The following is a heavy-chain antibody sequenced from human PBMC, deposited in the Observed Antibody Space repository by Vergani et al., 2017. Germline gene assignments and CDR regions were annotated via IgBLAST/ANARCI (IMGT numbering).Heavy chain of an antibody. D-gene: IGHD3-16*01. CDR1: GGSISSYY. Sequence: QVQLQQWGAGLLKPSETLSLTCAVYGGSISSYYWSWIRQPPGKGLEWIGYIYTSGSTNYNPSLKSRVTISVDTSKNQFSLKLSSVTAADTAVYYCASSPCGGGLVDYWGQGTLVTVSS. J-gene: IGHJ4*02. V-gene: IGHV4-59*10. CDR3: ASSPCGGGLVDY. CDR2: IYTSGST.